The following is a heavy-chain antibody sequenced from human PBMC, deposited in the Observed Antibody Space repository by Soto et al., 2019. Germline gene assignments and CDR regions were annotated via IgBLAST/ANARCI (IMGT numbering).Heavy chain of an antibody. D-gene: IGHD2-8*02. J-gene: IGHJ4*02. CDR3: AKDRTPPLSLSPSSQAIKNLLVGQCFDS. CDR1: GFAFHTHA. Sequence: EVQLLESGGGLVQPGGSLRLSCAASGFAFHTHALSWVRQAPGKGLEWVSGISASGVTTYYADSVKGRFTISRDNSKHTVTLQMNSLRAEDTAFYYCAKDRTPPLSLSPSSQAIKNLLVGQCFDSWGQGTLVTVSS. V-gene: IGHV3-23*01. CDR2: ISASGVTT.